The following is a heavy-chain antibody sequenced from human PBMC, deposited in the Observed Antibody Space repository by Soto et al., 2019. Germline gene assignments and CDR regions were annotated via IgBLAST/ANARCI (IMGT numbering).Heavy chain of an antibody. CDR1: GGTFSSYA. J-gene: IGHJ4*02. V-gene: IGHV1-69*01. CDR3: ARTRWGGLRSYYFDY. D-gene: IGHD5-12*01. Sequence: QVQLVQSGAEVKKPGSSVKVSCKASGGTFSSYAISWVRQAPGKGLEWMGGIIPIFGTANYAQKFQGRVTITADESTSTAYMELSSLRSEDTAVYYCARTRWGGLRSYYFDYWGQGTLVTVSS. CDR2: IIPIFGTA.